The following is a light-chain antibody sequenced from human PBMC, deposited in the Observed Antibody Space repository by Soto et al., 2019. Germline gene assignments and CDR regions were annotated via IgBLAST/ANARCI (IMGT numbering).Light chain of an antibody. CDR2: SND. Sequence: QSVLTQPPSASGTPGHRVTLSCSGASSNIGSTTVSWYQHAPGTAPKLLIFSNDQRPSGVPDRFSGSVSGTSASLAISGLQSDDEAYYYCAAWDDSLHGFLFGTGTKVTVL. CDR1: SSNIGSTT. CDR3: AAWDDSLHGFL. V-gene: IGLV1-44*01. J-gene: IGLJ1*01.